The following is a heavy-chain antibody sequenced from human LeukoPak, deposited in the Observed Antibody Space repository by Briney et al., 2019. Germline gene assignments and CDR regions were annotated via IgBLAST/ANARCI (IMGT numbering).Heavy chain of an antibody. CDR1: GFMFSSNW. Sequence: GGSLRLSCAASGFMFSSNWMSWVRLAPGKGLEWVANIKEDGTETYYVDSVKGRFTISRDNSKNTLYLQMNSLRAEDTAVYYCARDRRNYYDMWGQGTLVTVSS. D-gene: IGHD3-22*01. CDR2: IKEDGTET. CDR3: ARDRRNYYDM. J-gene: IGHJ4*02. V-gene: IGHV3-7*03.